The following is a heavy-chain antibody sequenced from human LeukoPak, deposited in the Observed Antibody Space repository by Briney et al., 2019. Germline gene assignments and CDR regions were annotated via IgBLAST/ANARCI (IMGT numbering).Heavy chain of an antibody. CDR3: TKGGYSNSWYGDY. CDR2: IGGGGAAT. Sequence: PGGSLRLSCAASGFTFSTYFMSWVRQAPGKGLEWVSTIGGGGAATYYADSVKGRFTISRDNSKSTLYLQINNLRPEDTAVYYCTKGGYSNSWYGDYWGQGTLVTVSS. D-gene: IGHD6-13*01. CDR1: GFTFSTYF. V-gene: IGHV3-23*01. J-gene: IGHJ4*02.